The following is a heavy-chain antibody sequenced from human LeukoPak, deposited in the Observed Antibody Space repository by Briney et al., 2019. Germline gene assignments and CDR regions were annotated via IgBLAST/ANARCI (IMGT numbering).Heavy chain of an antibody. CDR1: GDSVTRSYAG. V-gene: IGHV6-1*01. Sequence: SQTLSLTCAISGDSVTRSYAGWNWIRQSPSRGLEWLGRTYYTSKWYNDYAVSVKSRITINPDTSKNQFSLQLNSVTPEETAVYYCARPASWSFGWYFDLWGRGTLVTVSS. D-gene: IGHD1-26*01. CDR3: ARPASWSFGWYFDL. CDR2: TYYTSKWYN. J-gene: IGHJ2*01.